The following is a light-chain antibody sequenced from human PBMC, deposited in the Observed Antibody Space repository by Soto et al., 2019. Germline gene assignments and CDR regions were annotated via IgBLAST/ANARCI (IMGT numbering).Light chain of an antibody. Sequence: QSALAQPPSASGTPGQRVTNSCSGSSSNIGSNYVYWYQQLPGTAPKLLIYRNNQRPSGVPDRFSGSKSGTSASLAISGLRSEDEADYYCAAWDDSLSGRGVFGTGTKVTVL. CDR2: RNN. CDR3: AAWDDSLSGRGV. J-gene: IGLJ1*01. V-gene: IGLV1-47*01. CDR1: SSNIGSNY.